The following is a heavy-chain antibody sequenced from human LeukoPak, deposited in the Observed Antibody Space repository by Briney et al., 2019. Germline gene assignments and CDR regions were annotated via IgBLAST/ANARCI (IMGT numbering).Heavy chain of an antibody. CDR2: ISSSSSYI. J-gene: IGHJ4*02. V-gene: IGHV3-21*01. CDR1: GFTFSSYS. D-gene: IGHD5-18*01. CDR3: ARDAMATRYYFDY. Sequence: GGSLRLCCAASGFTFSSYSMNWVRQAAGKGLEWVSSISSSSSYIYYADSVKGRFTISRDNAKNSLYLQMNSLRAEDTTVYYCARDAMATRYYFDYWGQGTLVTVSS.